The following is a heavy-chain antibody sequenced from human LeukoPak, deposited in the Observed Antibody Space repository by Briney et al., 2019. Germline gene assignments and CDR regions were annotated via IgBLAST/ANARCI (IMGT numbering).Heavy chain of an antibody. V-gene: IGHV7-4-1*02. CDR2: INTNTGDP. J-gene: IGHJ5*02. CDR3: ARDSLLGSCGASSCFGFDP. CDR1: GYTFSTYA. D-gene: IGHD2-15*01. Sequence: ASVKVSCKASGYTFSTYAMNWVRQAPGQGLEWMGWINTNTGDPTYAQGFTGRFVFSLDTSVSTAYLQISSLEAEDTAVYYCARDSLLGSCGASSCFGFDPWGQGTLVTVSS.